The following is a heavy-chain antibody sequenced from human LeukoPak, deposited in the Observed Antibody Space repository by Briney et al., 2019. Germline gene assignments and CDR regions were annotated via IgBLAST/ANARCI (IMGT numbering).Heavy chain of an antibody. J-gene: IGHJ2*01. V-gene: IGHV3-33*08. CDR1: GFTFRSHA. CDR2: LWADGSKT. CDR3: ARDADTSGFYWYFDL. Sequence: GGSLRLSCVGSGFTFRSHAMSWVRQAPGKGLESVALLWADGSKTSYPDSVKGRFTISRDISRNTLYLQMNSLRVEDTALYYCARDADTSGFYWYFDLWGRGTLVTVSS. D-gene: IGHD3-22*01.